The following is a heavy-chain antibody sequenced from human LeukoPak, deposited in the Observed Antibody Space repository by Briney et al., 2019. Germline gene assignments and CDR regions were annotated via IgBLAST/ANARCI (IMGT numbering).Heavy chain of an antibody. CDR1: GYTFSLYN. Sequence: GGSLRLSCAASGYTFSLYNMNWVRQAPGKGLEWVSQISASETSIKYADSVRGRFTISRDNVKNSVYLQMNSLRAEDTAIYYCVRDNLENQWLERSYWGQGTLVTVSS. CDR3: VRDNLENQWLERSY. CDR2: ISASETSI. D-gene: IGHD6-19*01. V-gene: IGHV3-48*03. J-gene: IGHJ4*02.